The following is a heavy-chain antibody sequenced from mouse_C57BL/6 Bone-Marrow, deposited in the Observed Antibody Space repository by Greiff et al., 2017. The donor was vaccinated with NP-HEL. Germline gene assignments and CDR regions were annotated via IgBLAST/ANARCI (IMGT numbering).Heavy chain of an antibody. CDR3: ASPYDYDVAWFAY. CDR2: ISSGGSYT. V-gene: IGHV5-6*01. Sequence: EVKLVESGGDLVKPGGYLKLSCAASGFTFSSYGMSWVRQTPDKRLEWVATISSGGSYTYYPDSVKGRFTISRDNAKNTLYLQMSSLKSEDTAMYYCASPYDYDVAWFAYWGQGTLVTVSA. J-gene: IGHJ3*01. D-gene: IGHD2-4*01. CDR1: GFTFSSYG.